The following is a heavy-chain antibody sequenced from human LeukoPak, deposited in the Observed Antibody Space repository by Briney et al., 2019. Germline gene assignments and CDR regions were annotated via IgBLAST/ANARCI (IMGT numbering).Heavy chain of an antibody. V-gene: IGHV4-59*01. CDR1: GGSISSYY. D-gene: IGHD1-26*01. CDR3: ARISGSYYLNWFDP. J-gene: IGHJ5*02. CDR2: IYYSGST. Sequence: SETLSLTCTVSGGSISSYYWSWIRQPPGKGLEWIGYIYYSGSTNYNPSLRSRVTISVDTSKNQFSLKLSSVTAADTAVYYCARISGSYYLNWFDPWGQGTLVTVSS.